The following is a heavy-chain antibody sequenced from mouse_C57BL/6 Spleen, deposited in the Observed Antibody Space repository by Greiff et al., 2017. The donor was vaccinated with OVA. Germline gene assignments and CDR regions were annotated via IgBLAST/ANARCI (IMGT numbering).Heavy chain of an antibody. CDR1: GYTFTSYG. Sequence: QVQLQQSGAELARPGASVKLSCKASGYTFTSYGISWVKQRTGQGLEWIGEIYPRSGNTSYNEKFKGKATLTADKSSSTAYMELRSLTSEDSAVYFCARGTTVVATDYFDYWGQGTTLTVSS. CDR3: ARGTTVVATDYFDY. CDR2: IYPRSGNT. V-gene: IGHV1-81*01. J-gene: IGHJ2*01. D-gene: IGHD1-1*01.